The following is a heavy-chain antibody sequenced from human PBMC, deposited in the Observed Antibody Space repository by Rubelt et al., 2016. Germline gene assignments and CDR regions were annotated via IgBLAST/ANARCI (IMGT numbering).Heavy chain of an antibody. D-gene: IGHD3-3*01. V-gene: IGHV1-69*04. CDR1: GGTFSSYA. J-gene: IGHJ6*02. CDR3: ATGGGFWSGNYYYGMDV. CDR2: IIPILGIA. Sequence: QVQLVQSGAEVKKPGSSVKVSCKASGGTFSSYAISWVRQAPGQGLEWMGRIIPILGIANYAQKFQGRVTITADKSTSTAYMELSSLRSEDTAVYYCATGGGFWSGNYYYGMDVWGQGTTVTVSS.